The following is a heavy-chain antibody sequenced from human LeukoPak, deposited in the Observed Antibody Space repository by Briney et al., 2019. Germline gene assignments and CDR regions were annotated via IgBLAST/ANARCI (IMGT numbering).Heavy chain of an antibody. CDR3: ASEKGTILTGNWFDP. V-gene: IGHV3-21*01. J-gene: IGHJ5*02. CDR2: ISSSSSYI. D-gene: IGHD3-9*01. Sequence: GGSLRLSCAASGFTFSSYSMNWVRQAPGKGLEWVSSISSSSSYIYYADSVKSRFTISRDNAKNSLYLQMNSLRDEDTAVYYCASEKGTILTGNWFDPWGQGTLVTVSS. CDR1: GFTFSSYS.